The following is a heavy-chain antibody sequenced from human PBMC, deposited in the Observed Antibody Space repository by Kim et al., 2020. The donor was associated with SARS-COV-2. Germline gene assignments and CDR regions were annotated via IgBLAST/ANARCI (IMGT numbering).Heavy chain of an antibody. J-gene: IGHJ4*02. D-gene: IGHD3-10*01. V-gene: IGHV3-30*18. Sequence: GGSLRLSCAASGFTFSSYGMHWVRQAPGKGLEWVAVISYDGSNKYYADSVKGRFTISRDNSKNTLYLQMNSLRAEDTAVYYCAKNGFGELFQEGLGYWGQGTLVTVSS. CDR1: GFTFSSYG. CDR2: ISYDGSNK. CDR3: AKNGFGELFQEGLGY.